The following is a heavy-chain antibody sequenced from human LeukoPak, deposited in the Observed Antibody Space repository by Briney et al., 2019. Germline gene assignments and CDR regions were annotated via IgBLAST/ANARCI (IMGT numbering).Heavy chain of an antibody. V-gene: IGHV3-30*03. CDR2: ISYDGSNK. CDR3: ATLGPLEYYYGSGSYFDAFDI. Sequence: GGSLRLSCAASGFTFSSYGMHWVRQAPGKGLEWVAVISYDGSNKYYADSVKGRFTISRDNSKNTLYLQMNSLRAEDTAVYYCATLGPLEYYYGSGSYFDAFDIWGQGTMVTVSS. D-gene: IGHD3-10*01. CDR1: GFTFSSYG. J-gene: IGHJ3*02.